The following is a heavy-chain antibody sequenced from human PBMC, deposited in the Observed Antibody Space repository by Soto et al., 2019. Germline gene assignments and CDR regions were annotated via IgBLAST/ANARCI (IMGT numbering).Heavy chain of an antibody. V-gene: IGHV4-61*03. CDR2: IYNSGSA. CDR1: GDSVDVGGFF. Sequence: XGTLALTCTVSGDSVDVGGFFWSWIRQSPGEVLEWIGFIYNSGSANSNPSLRSRITMSMDKSKNAFSLSLSSVTAADTAVYYCARGKGGLHYYFDSWGQGTPVTVSS. D-gene: IGHD2-15*01. CDR3: ARGKGGLHYYFDS. J-gene: IGHJ4*02.